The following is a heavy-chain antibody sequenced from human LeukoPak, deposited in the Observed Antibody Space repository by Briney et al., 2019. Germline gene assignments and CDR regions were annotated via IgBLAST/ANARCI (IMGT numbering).Heavy chain of an antibody. D-gene: IGHD1-26*01. J-gene: IGHJ5*02. CDR1: GFTFSSYA. CDR3: ARVGAGNWFDP. CDR2: ISYDGSNK. V-gene: IGHV3-30-3*01. Sequence: PGGSLRLSCAASGFTFSSYAMHWVRQAPGKGLEWVAVISYDGSNKYYADSVKGRFTISRDNSKNTLYLQMSSLRAEDTAVYYCARVGAGNWFDPWGQGTLVTVSS.